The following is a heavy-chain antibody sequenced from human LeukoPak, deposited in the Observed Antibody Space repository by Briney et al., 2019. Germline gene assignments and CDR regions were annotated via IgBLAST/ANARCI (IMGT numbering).Heavy chain of an antibody. J-gene: IGHJ4*02. D-gene: IGHD3-3*01. CDR2: ISSSSSTI. CDR1: GFTFSSYS. CDR3: ARGTYYDFWSGYPPFDY. V-gene: IGHV3-48*02. Sequence: GGSPRLSCAASGFTFSSYSMNWVRQAPGKGLEWVSYISSSSSTIYYADSVKGRFTISRDNAKNSLYLQMNSLRDEDTAVYYCARGTYYDFWSGYPPFDYWGQGTLVTVSS.